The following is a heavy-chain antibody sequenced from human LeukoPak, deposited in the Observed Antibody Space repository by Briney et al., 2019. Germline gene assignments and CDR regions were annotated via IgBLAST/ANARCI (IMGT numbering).Heavy chain of an antibody. D-gene: IGHD3-10*01. J-gene: IGHJ3*02. CDR1: GLTVSANY. Sequence: GGSLRLACAASGLTVSANYMTWVRQAQGTGLEWVSLIYSGETTYYADSVRGRFTISRDKSQNILYLQMNRLRVEDTAVYYCARISGGSFDIWGQGTTVTVYS. V-gene: IGHV3-53*01. CDR3: ARISGGSFDI. CDR2: IYSGETT.